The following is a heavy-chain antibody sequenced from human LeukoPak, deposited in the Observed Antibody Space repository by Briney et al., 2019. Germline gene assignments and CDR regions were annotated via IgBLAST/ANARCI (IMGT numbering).Heavy chain of an antibody. D-gene: IGHD6-19*01. V-gene: IGHV3-23*01. CDR2: INGGGNTT. CDR3: TKELHVAVAVADYYYFYMDV. CDR1: GFAFSTFA. Sequence: GGSLRLSCAASGFAFSTFAMGWVRQSPGKGLEWLSTINGGGNTTFYSDSVRGRFTISRDNSKNTLYLHMDSLRPDDTAIYYCTKELHVAVAVADYYYFYMDVWGRGTAVTVSS. J-gene: IGHJ6*03.